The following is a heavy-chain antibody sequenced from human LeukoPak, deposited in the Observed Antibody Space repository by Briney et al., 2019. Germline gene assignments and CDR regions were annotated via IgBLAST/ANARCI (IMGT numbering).Heavy chain of an antibody. J-gene: IGHJ4*02. V-gene: IGHV1-69*13. D-gene: IGHD3-10*01. CDR3: VREQFAYYYGSGSYSFDY. CDR1: GGTFSSYA. CDR2: VIPIFGTA. Sequence: SVKVSCKASGGTFSSYAISWVRQAPGQGLEWMGGVIPIFGTANYAQKFQGRVTITADESTSTAYMELGSLRSEDTAVYYCVREQFAYYYGSGSYSFDYWGQGTLVTVSS.